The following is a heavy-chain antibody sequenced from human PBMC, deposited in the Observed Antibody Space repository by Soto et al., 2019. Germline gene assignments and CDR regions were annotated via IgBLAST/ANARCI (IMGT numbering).Heavy chain of an antibody. CDR1: GYSFSSYW. CDR3: ARRQQLGWFDP. D-gene: IGHD6-13*01. CDR2: IDPSDSYT. Sequence: GESLKISFKGSGYSFSSYWISWVRQMPGKGLEWMGRIDPSDSYTNYSPSFQGHVTISADKSIRTAYLQWSSLKASDTAMYYCARRQQLGWFDPWGQGTLVTVSS. V-gene: IGHV5-10-1*01. J-gene: IGHJ5*02.